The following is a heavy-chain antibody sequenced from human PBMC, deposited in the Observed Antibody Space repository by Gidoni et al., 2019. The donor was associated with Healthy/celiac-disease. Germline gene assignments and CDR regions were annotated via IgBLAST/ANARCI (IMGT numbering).Heavy chain of an antibody. CDR1: GGSVSSGSYY. CDR2: IYYSGST. Sequence: QVQLQESGPGLVKPSETLSPTCTVSGGSVSSGSYYWSWIRQPPGKGLEWIGYIYYSGSTNYNPSRKSRVTISVDTSKNQFSLKLSSVTAADTAVYYCARYCGGDCYLSKVGLYYFDYWGQGTLVTVSS. D-gene: IGHD2-21*02. CDR3: ARYCGGDCYLSKVGLYYFDY. J-gene: IGHJ4*02. V-gene: IGHV4-61*01.